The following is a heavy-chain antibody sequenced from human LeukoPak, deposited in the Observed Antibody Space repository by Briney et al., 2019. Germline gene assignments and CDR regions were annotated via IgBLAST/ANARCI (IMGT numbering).Heavy chain of an antibody. CDR1: GTRFSSYL. D-gene: IGHD2-2*01. J-gene: IGHJ3*02. V-gene: IGHV5-51*04. CDR3: ARWRVPAAIRSGAHAFDS. Sequence: GESLKISSKRSGTRFSSYLIGWVRQTPGKGLEWMGNLYPGDSGTTYSPSFQGQVSSSADKPICTAYLHSSSPKASHTATYTCARWRVPAAIRSGAHAFDSWGQGTNVTVSS. CDR2: LYPGDSGT.